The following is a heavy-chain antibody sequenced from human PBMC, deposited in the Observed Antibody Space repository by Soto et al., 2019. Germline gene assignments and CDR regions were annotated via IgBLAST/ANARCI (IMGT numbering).Heavy chain of an antibody. CDR1: WCSISRCCDS. CDR3: ARVPDY. J-gene: IGHJ4*02. CDR2: MYHSGST. D-gene: IGHD2-2*01. Sequence: SEAPFLTCTVSWCSISRCCDSWSWIAQPPGKGLEWVGYMYHSGSTYYNPSLKSRVTISIDRSKNQFSLKLSSVTAADTAVYYCARVPDYWGQGILVTVS. V-gene: IGHV4-30-2*01.